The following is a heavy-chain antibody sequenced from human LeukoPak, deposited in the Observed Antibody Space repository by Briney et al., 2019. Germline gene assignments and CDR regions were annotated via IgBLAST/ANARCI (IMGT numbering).Heavy chain of an antibody. CDR1: GGSITGYY. V-gene: IGHV4-4*07. CDR3: ARGHSVDTAKFRDDH. CDR2: IYSSGSS. D-gene: IGHD5-18*01. J-gene: IGHJ1*01. Sequence: SETLSCTCTVSGGSITGYYWSWIRQPAGQGLEWIGRIYSSGSSQYNPSLKSPVTISLDRSKNQFSLRLSSVTAADTAVYYCARGHSVDTAKFRDDHWGQGPRVTVSS.